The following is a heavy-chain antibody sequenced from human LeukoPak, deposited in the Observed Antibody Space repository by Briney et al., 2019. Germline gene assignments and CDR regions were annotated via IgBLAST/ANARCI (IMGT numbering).Heavy chain of an antibody. Sequence: GGSLRLSCAASGFIFSDSWMTWVRQSPGKGLQWVASIHQDAGEKQYVDSVRGRFTISRDNAKNSLYLQMNSLRVEDTAMYYCTTSKDHYSHHWGQGTLATVSS. CDR3: TTSKDHYSHH. J-gene: IGHJ4*02. V-gene: IGHV3-7*05. CDR2: IHQDAGEK. CDR1: GFIFSDSW.